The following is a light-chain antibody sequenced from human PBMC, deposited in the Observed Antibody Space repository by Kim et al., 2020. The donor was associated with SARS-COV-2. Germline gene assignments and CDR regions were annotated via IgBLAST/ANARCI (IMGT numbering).Light chain of an antibody. V-gene: IGLV3-19*01. Sequence: SSELTQDPAVSVALGQTVRITCQGDSLRSYYASWYQQKPGQAPVLVIYGKNNRPSGIPDRFSGSSSGHTASLTIPGAQSEDEADYYCNSRDSRGVVFGGG. CDR3: NSRDSRGVV. J-gene: IGLJ2*01. CDR1: SLRSYY. CDR2: GKN.